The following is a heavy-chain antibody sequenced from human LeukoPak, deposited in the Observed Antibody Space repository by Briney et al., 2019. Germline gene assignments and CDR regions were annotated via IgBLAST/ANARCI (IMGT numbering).Heavy chain of an antibody. V-gene: IGHV3-7*03. CDR1: EFTFGKYW. CDR3: ARDQYDTWSRRGNFDS. CDR2: IKLDGSEK. D-gene: IGHD3-3*01. Sequence: GGSLRLSCAASEFTFGKYWMSWVRQAPGKGLEWVANIKLDGSEKNYADSVKGRFTISRDNTKNSLYLQMNSLRAEDTAVFYCARDQYDTWSRRGNFDSWGQGTLVIVSS. J-gene: IGHJ4*02.